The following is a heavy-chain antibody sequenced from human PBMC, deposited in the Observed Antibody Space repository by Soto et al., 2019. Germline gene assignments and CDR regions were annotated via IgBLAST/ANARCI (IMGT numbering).Heavy chain of an antibody. J-gene: IGHJ6*02. CDR2: ISGSGGST. CDR3: AEALGYFGAGSYYTLYGMDV. D-gene: IGHD3-10*01. Sequence: EVQLLESGGGLVQPGGSLRLSCAASGFTYSSYAMSWVRQAPGEGLEWVSGISGSGGSTYYADSVKGRFTISRDNSKNTLYLQMNSLRAEDAAVYYCAEALGYFGAGSYYTLYGMDVWGQGTTVTVSS. CDR1: GFTYSSYA. V-gene: IGHV3-23*01.